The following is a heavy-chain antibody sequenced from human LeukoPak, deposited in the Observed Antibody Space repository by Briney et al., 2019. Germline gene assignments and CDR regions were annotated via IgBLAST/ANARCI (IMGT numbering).Heavy chain of an antibody. J-gene: IGHJ5*02. Sequence: ASVKVSCKASGGTFISYAISWVRQAPGQGLEWMGGIIPIFGTANYAQKFQGRVTITADESTSTAYMELSSLRSEDTAVYYCARNGVPAANWFDPWGQGTLVTVSS. CDR1: GGTFISYA. V-gene: IGHV1-69*13. CDR3: ARNGVPAANWFDP. D-gene: IGHD2-2*01. CDR2: IIPIFGTA.